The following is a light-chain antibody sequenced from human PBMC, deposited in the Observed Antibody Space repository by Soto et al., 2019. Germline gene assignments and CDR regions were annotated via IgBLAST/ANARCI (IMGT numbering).Light chain of an antibody. J-gene: IGLJ1*01. CDR3: AAWDDSLNGRV. Sequence: QSVLTQPPSASGTPGQRVTISCSGSSPNIGSNTVNWYQQLPGTAPKLLIYSNNQRPSGVPDRFSGSKSGTSASLAISGLQSEEEADYYCAAWDDSLNGRVFGTGTKVTVL. V-gene: IGLV1-44*01. CDR1: SPNIGSNT. CDR2: SNN.